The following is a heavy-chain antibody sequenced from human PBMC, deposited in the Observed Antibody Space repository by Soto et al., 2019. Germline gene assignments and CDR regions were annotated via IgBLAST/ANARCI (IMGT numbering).Heavy chain of an antibody. J-gene: IGHJ4*02. V-gene: IGHV3-48*02. Sequence: SLRLSCAVSGFTLTTYSMYWVRQAPGKGLEWISFINKNGFTIYYADSVKGRFTISRDYAKNSLYLQMDSLRHEDTAVYYCARGAVTGTSLFDDWGLGTLVTVSS. CDR1: GFTLTTYS. D-gene: IGHD6-19*01. CDR3: ARGAVTGTSLFDD. CDR2: INKNGFTI.